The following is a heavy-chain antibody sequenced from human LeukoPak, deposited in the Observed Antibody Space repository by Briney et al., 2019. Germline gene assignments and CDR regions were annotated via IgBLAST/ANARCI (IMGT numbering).Heavy chain of an antibody. V-gene: IGHV4-61*02. J-gene: IGHJ4*02. CDR3: ARDDPSSSFRFDY. D-gene: IGHD6-6*01. CDR2: IYTSGST. Sequence: TLSLTCTVSGGSISSGSYYWSWIRQPAGKGLEWIGRIYTSGSTNYNPSLKSRVTISVDTSKNQFSLKLSSVTAADTAVYYCARDDPSSSFRFDYWGQGTLVTVSS. CDR1: GGSISSGSYY.